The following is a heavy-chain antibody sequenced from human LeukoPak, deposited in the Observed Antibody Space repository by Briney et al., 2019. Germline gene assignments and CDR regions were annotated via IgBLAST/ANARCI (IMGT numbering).Heavy chain of an antibody. CDR3: ARGQGVPPDY. Sequence: SQTLSLTCTVSGGSISSGGYYWSWIRQPPGKGLEWIGYIYHSGSIYYNPSLKSRVTISVDRSKNQFSLKLSSVTAADTAVYYCARGQGVPPDYWGQGTLVTVSS. V-gene: IGHV4-30-2*01. CDR2: IYHSGSI. J-gene: IGHJ4*02. D-gene: IGHD2-8*01. CDR1: GGSISSGGYY.